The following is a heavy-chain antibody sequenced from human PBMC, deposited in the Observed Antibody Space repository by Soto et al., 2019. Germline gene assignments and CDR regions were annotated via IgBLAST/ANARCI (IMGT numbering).Heavy chain of an antibody. CDR1: GYNFTCHY. CDR3: ARVGYSSTGTTLHFHGLDV. J-gene: IGHJ6*02. D-gene: IGHD3-22*01. V-gene: IGHV1-46*01. CDR2: IYPRGGST. Sequence: ASVKVSCKTSGYNFTCHYIHWVRQAPGQRLESMGIIYPRGGSTIYAQKFQGKVTMTRDTSTHTLYMELSSLRSEDTAIYYCARVGYSSTGTTLHFHGLDVWGQGTTVTVSS.